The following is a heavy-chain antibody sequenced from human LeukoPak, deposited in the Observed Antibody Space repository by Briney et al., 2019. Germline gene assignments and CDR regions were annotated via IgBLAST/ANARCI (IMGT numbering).Heavy chain of an antibody. CDR1: GGSISPYY. V-gene: IGHV4-4*09. D-gene: IGHD3-16*01. CDR2: IYSKGDT. J-gene: IGHJ4*02. CDR3: ARLRAYTTTHQYYFDY. Sequence: SETLSLTCTVSGGSISPYYWTWIRQPPGKGLEWIGYIYSKGDTDYKPSLKSRATISLDTSQNQFSLRLRSVTAADAAVYYCARLRAYTTTHQYYFDYWGQGTLVTVSS.